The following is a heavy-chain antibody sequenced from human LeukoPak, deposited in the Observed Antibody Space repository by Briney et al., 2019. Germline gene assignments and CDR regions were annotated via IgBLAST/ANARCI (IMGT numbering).Heavy chain of an antibody. CDR2: IYCSGST. J-gene: IGHJ4*02. CDR3: AREKTCSSTSCYFFDY. Sequence: SETLSLTCTVSGGSVSSGNYYWSWIRQPPGKGLEWIGYIYCSGSTNYNPSLKSRVTISVDTSKNQFSLKLRSVTAADTAVYYCAREKTCSSTSCYFFDYWGQGTLVTVSS. CDR1: GGSVSSGNYY. V-gene: IGHV4-61*01. D-gene: IGHD2-2*01.